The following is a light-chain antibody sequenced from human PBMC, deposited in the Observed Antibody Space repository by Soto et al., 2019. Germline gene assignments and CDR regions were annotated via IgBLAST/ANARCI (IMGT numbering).Light chain of an antibody. V-gene: IGKV3-11*01. Sequence: EIVLTQSPATLSLSPGERATLSCRASQSVSSYLAWYQQKPGQAPRLLIYDASNRATGIPARFSGSGSGTEFTLTISSLQTEDFATYFCQQLHSYPSTFGQGTRLEIK. CDR3: QQLHSYPST. J-gene: IGKJ5*01. CDR2: DAS. CDR1: QSVSSY.